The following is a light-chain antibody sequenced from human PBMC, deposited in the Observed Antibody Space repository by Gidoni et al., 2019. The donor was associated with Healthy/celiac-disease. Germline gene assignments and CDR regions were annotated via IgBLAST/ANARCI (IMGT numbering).Light chain of an antibody. CDR2: WAS. V-gene: IGKV4-1*01. J-gene: IGKJ2*01. CDR1: QSVLYSSNNKNY. Sequence: DIVMTQSPDSLAVSLGERATINCKSSQSVLYSSNNKNYLAWYQQKPGQPPKLLIYWASTRESGVPDRFSGSGSGTDFTRTISSLQAEDVAVYHCQQYYNTPYTFGQGTKLEIK. CDR3: QQYYNTPYT.